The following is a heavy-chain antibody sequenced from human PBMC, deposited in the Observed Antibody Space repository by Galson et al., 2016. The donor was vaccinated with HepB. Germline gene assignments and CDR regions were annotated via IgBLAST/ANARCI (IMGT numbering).Heavy chain of an antibody. CDR3: AKVWGDRPY. V-gene: IGHV3-23*01. J-gene: IGHJ4*02. CDR2: ITGSGGST. D-gene: IGHD3-16*01. Sequence: SLRLSCAASGFTFSSYAMSWVRQAPGKGLEWVSTITGSGGSTYYADSVKGRFTISRDNSKNTLYLQMNSLRAEDTDIYYCAKVWGDRPYWGQGTLVTVSS. CDR1: GFTFSSYA.